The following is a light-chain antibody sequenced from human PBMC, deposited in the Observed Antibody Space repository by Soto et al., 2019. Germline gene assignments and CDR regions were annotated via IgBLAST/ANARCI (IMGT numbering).Light chain of an antibody. CDR3: QQRSNWRHT. Sequence: EIGLTQSPATLSLSPGERATLSCRASQTVSPSLAWYQQKPGQAPRLLMYDAANRATGIPPRFNGSGSGTDFTLTISSLEPEDFAVYYCQQRSNWRHTFGQGTKLEI. V-gene: IGKV3-11*01. J-gene: IGKJ2*01. CDR2: DAA. CDR1: QTVSPS.